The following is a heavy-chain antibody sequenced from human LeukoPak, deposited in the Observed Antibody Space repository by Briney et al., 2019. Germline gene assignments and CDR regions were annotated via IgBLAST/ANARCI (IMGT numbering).Heavy chain of an antibody. CDR3: TTDLPLYYFDY. CDR1: GFTFSNAW. J-gene: IGHJ4*02. V-gene: IGHV3-15*01. CDR2: IKSKTDGGTT. Sequence: GGSLRLSCAASGFTFSNAWMSWVRQAPGKGLEWVGRIKSKTDGGTTDYAAPVKGRFTISRDDSKNTLYLQMNGLKTEDTAVYYCTTDLPLYYFDYWGQGTLVTVSS.